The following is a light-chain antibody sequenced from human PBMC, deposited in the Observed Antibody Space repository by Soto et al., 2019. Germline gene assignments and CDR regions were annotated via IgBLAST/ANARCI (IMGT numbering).Light chain of an antibody. V-gene: IGKV3-15*01. Sequence: EIVMTQSPATLSVSPGERATLSCRASQSVSSNLAWYQQKPGQAPRLLIYGASTRATGIPARFSGSGSGTAFILTVGGLQSEGFAVYYCQQYNIWPPFGFGGGAKVEIK. J-gene: IGKJ4*01. CDR1: QSVSSN. CDR3: QQYNIWPPFG. CDR2: GAS.